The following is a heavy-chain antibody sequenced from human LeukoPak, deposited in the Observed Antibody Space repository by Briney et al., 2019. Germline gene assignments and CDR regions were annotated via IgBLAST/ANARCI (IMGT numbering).Heavy chain of an antibody. J-gene: IGHJ4*02. V-gene: IGHV3-11*01. Sequence: PGGSLRLSCAASGFTFSDYYMSWVRQAPGKGLEWVSYISSSGSTIYYADSVKGRFTISRDNAKNSLYLQMNSLRAEGTAVYYCARDSAYCSSTSCSYWGQGTLVTVSS. CDR2: ISSSGSTI. D-gene: IGHD2-2*01. CDR1: GFTFSDYY. CDR3: ARDSAYCSSTSCSY.